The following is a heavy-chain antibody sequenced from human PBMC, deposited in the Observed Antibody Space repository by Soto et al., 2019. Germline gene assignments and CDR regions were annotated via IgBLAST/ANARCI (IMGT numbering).Heavy chain of an antibody. CDR1: GSTITTYF. CDR3: AADPPNEENAACDI. J-gene: IGHJ3*02. V-gene: IGHV1-46*03. Sequence: QEQLVQSGAEVRKPGASVKVSCKASGSTITTYFIHWVRQAPGQGLEWMGIINPTGTITVYAQKFTGRASMTRDTSTSTCYLELSCLTSEDTAVYYCAADPPNEENAACDIWGQGTMVTVSP. CDR2: INPTGTIT. D-gene: IGHD1-1*01.